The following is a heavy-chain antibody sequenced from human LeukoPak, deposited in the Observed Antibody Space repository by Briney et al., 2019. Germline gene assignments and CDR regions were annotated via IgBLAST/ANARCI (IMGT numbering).Heavy chain of an antibody. Sequence: PGGSLRLSCAASGFTFSSYAMSWVRQAPGKGLEWVSAISGSGGSTYYADSVKGRFTISRDNSKNTLYLQMNSLRAEDTAVYYCAKDMGQWLASISYYFDYWGQGTLVTVSS. CDR3: AKDMGQWLASISYYFDY. D-gene: IGHD6-19*01. CDR1: GFTFSSYA. CDR2: ISGSGGST. V-gene: IGHV3-23*01. J-gene: IGHJ4*02.